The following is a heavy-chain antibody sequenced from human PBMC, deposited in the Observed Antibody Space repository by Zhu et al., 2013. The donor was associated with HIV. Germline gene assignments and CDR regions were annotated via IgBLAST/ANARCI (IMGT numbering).Heavy chain of an antibody. CDR2: VSGYNGKT. CDR1: GYVFTSFG. D-gene: IGHD3-22*01. J-gene: IGHJ1*01. CDR3: ARGRYYYDHAGYYHEYFQL. V-gene: IGHV1-18*01. Sequence: QDQLVQSGAEMKKPGASVKVSCRASGYVFTSFGISWLRQAPGQRPQWMGWVSGYNGKTNYARNLQDRVTMTVDISASTAYLELRGLRSDDTAIYYCARGRYYYDHAGYYHEYFQLWGQGTLVTVSA.